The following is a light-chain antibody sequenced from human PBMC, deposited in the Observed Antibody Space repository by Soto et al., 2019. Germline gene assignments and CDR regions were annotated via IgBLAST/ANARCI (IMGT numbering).Light chain of an antibody. CDR2: AAS. CDR3: QQYYSFPIT. J-gene: IGKJ5*01. V-gene: IGKV1D-8*01. CDR1: QDVDSY. Sequence: VIWMTQSPSLLSASTGDRVTISCRMSQDVDSYLAWYQQKPGKAPELLIYAASTLQSGVPSRFSGSGSGTDFTLTISYLQSEDFATYYCQQYYSFPITFGQGTRLEIK.